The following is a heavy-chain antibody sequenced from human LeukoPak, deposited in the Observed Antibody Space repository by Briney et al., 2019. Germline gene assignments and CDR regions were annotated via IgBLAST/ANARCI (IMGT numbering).Heavy chain of an antibody. CDR1: GYTFTSYG. CDR2: ISAYNGNT. D-gene: IGHD4-17*01. V-gene: IGHV1-18*01. CDR3: ARDTVTTWGDAFDI. J-gene: IGHJ3*02. Sequence: GASVKVSCKASGYTFTSYGISWVRQAPGQGLEWMGWISAYNGNTNYAQKLQGRVTMTTDISASTAYMELRSLRSDDTAVYYCARDTVTTWGDAFDIWGQGTMVTVSS.